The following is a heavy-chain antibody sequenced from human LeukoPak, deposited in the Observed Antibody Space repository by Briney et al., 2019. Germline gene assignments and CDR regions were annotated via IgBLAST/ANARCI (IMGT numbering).Heavy chain of an antibody. CDR2: INPNSGGT. CDR3: ARALYNWNDVGYDY. Sequence: ASVKVSCKASGYTFAGYYVHWVRQAPGQGLEWMGWINPNSGGTNYAQKFQGRVTMTRDTSISSSYMELYSLTSDDAAVYYCARALYNWNDVGYDYWGQGTLVTVSS. CDR1: GYTFAGYY. J-gene: IGHJ4*02. V-gene: IGHV1-2*02. D-gene: IGHD1-1*01.